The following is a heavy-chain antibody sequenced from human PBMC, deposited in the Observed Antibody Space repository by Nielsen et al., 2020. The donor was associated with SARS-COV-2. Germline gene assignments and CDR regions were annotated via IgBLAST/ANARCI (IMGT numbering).Heavy chain of an antibody. V-gene: IGHV3-9*01. CDR3: AKDGLWFGDPGDYYGMDV. D-gene: IGHD3-10*01. Sequence: SLKISCAASGFTFDDYAMHWVRQAPGKGLEWVSGISWNSGSIGYADSVKGRFTISRDNAKNSLYLQMNSLRAGDTALYYCAKDGLWFGDPGDYYGMDVWGQGTTVTVSS. J-gene: IGHJ6*02. CDR2: ISWNSGSI. CDR1: GFTFDDYA.